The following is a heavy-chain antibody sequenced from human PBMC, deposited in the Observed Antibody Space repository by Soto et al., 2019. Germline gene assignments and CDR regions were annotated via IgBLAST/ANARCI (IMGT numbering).Heavy chain of an antibody. CDR2: ISSSSSYI. CDR1: GFTFSSYS. V-gene: IGHV3-21*01. Sequence: PGGSLRLSCAASGFTFSSYSMNWVRQAPGKGLEWVSSISSSSSYIYYADSVKGRFTISRDNAKNSLYLQMNSLRAEDTAVYYCARDLDNWNYLDYWGQGTLVTVPQ. J-gene: IGHJ4*02. CDR3: ARDLDNWNYLDY. D-gene: IGHD1-7*01.